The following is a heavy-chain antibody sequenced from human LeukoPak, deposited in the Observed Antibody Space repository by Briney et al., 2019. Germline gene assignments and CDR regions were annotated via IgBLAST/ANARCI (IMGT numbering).Heavy chain of an antibody. V-gene: IGHV3-30-3*01. D-gene: IGHD2-21*01. J-gene: IGHJ4*02. CDR3: ARARVLLGYFDY. CDR1: GFTFSSYA. CDR2: ISYDGSNK. Sequence: GGSLRLSCAASGFTFSSYAMHWVRQAPGKGLEWVAVISYDGSNKYYVDSVKGRFTISRDNSKNTLYLQMNSLRAEDTAVYYCARARVLLGYFDYWGQGTLVTVSS.